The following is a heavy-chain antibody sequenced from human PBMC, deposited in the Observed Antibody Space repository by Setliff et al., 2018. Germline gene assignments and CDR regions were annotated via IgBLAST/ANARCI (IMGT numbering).Heavy chain of an antibody. Sequence: PSETLSLTCTVYGEYISNYWIRQAPGKGLEWVAYIFKSGSTNYNPSLKSRVTISPGTSKNQFSLKLTSVTAADTAVYYCARQAGRLGSPFDYWGQGALVTVSS. CDR1: GEYISNY. J-gene: IGHJ4*02. CDR3: ARQAGRLGSPFDY. D-gene: IGHD7-27*01. CDR2: IFKSGST. V-gene: IGHV4-59*08.